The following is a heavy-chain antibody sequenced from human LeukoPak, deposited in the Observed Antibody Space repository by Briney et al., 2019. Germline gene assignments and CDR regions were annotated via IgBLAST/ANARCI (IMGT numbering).Heavy chain of an antibody. J-gene: IGHJ4*02. V-gene: IGHV3-48*03. Sequence: GGSLRLSCAASGFTFSSYEMNWVRQAPGRGLEWVSYISSSGTTIYYADSVKGRFTISRDNAKNSLYLQMNSLRAEDTAVHYCARDGIYYYGSGNRLDYWGQGTLVTVSS. CDR1: GFTFSSYE. CDR3: ARDGIYYYGSGNRLDY. CDR2: ISSSGTTI. D-gene: IGHD3-10*01.